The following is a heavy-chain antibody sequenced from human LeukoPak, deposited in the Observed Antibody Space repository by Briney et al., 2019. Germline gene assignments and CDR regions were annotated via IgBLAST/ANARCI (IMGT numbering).Heavy chain of an antibody. CDR1: GFTFSSYA. Sequence: GGSLRLSCAASGFTFSSYAMSWVRQAPGKGLEWVSAISGSGASTYYADSVKGRFTVSRDNSKNTLYLQMNSLRAEGTAVYYCAKDFIAVADYMDVWGKGTTVTVSS. CDR2: ISGSGAST. CDR3: AKDFIAVADYMDV. J-gene: IGHJ6*03. D-gene: IGHD6-19*01. V-gene: IGHV3-23*01.